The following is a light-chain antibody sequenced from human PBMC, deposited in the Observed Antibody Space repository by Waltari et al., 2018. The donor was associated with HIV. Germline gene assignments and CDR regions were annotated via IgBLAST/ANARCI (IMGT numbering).Light chain of an antibody. CDR1: PGPVTNAPY. CDR3: LLSYNGARV. J-gene: IGLJ3*02. CDR2: DTT. V-gene: IGLV7-46*01. Sequence: QAVVTQEPSLTVSPGGTVTLTCDSSPGPVTNAPYPYWLQQRPGQAPMTLIFDTTKRHSWTPARFSGSLLGGKAALTLSGAQSEDEAEYYCLLSYNGARVFGGGTKVTVL.